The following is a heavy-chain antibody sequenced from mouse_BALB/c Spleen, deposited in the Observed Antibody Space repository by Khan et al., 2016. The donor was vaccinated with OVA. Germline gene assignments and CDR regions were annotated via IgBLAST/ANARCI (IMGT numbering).Heavy chain of an antibody. J-gene: IGHJ4*01. CDR3: SRIITTTTGDYYGMDY. Sequence: EVALVESGGDLVKPGGSLKLSCAASGFIFSSYGMSWVRQTPDKRLELVATLSSGGSFTYYLECVKGRFPISRDHGKNTLYLQVKSLKSEDKAMYYCSRIITTTTGDYYGMDYWGQGTSVTVSS. CDR2: LSSGGSFT. CDR1: GFIFSSYG. D-gene: IGHD1-2*01. V-gene: IGHV5-6*01.